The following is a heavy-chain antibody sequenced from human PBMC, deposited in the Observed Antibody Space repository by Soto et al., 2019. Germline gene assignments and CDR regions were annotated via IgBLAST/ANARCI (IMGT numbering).Heavy chain of an antibody. D-gene: IGHD3-3*01. CDR2: IIPIFGTA. CDR1: GGTFSSYA. Sequence: SVKVSCKASGGTFSSYAISWVRQAPGQGLEWMGGIIPIFGTANYAQKFQGRVTITADESTSTAYMELSSLRSEDTAVYYCARGGSGVWSGSEDYYYGMDVWGQGTTVTVSS. J-gene: IGHJ6*02. V-gene: IGHV1-69*13. CDR3: ARGGSGVWSGSEDYYYGMDV.